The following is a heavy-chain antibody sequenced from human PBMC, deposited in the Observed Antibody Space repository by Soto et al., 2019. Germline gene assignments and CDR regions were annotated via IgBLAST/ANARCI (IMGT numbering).Heavy chain of an antibody. CDR3: VRMASSGTLNWFDP. CDR2: MNPNSGNT. J-gene: IGHJ5*02. CDR1: GGTFSSYD. D-gene: IGHD1-1*01. V-gene: IGHV1-8*02. Sequence: GASVKVSCKASGGTFSSYDISWVRQATGQGLEWMGWMNPNSGNTGYALKFQGRVSMTRNTSIYTVYLELSSLASDDTAVYYCVRMASSGTLNWFDPWGQGTLVTVSS.